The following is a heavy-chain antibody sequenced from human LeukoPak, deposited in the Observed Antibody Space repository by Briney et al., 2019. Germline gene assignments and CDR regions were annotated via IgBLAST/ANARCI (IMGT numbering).Heavy chain of an antibody. D-gene: IGHD3-10*01. J-gene: IGHJ4*02. CDR2: IYSGGST. CDR1: GFTVSSNY. CDR3: AKRGVVVRVILVGFHKEAYYFES. V-gene: IGHV3-66*04. Sequence: GGSLRLSCAASGFTVSSNYMSWVRQAPGKGLEWVSVIYSGGSTYYADSVKGRFTISRNNSKNTLYLKLNSMRAEDTAVYFCAKRGVVVRVILVGFHKEAYYFESWGQGALVTVSS.